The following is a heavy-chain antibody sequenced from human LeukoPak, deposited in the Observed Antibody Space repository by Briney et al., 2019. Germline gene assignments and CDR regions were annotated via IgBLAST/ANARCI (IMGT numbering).Heavy chain of an antibody. CDR3: ASQTIAARPGENWFDP. V-gene: IGHV3-23*01. CDR2: ISDSGSNT. D-gene: IGHD6-6*01. J-gene: IGHJ5*02. Sequence: GGSLRLSCAASGFTFSSYAMSWVSQAPGKGLEWVSLISDSGSNTYYADSVKGRFTISRDNSKNTLYLQMNSLRAEDTAVYYCASQTIAARPGENWFDPWGQGTLVAVSS. CDR1: GFTFSSYA.